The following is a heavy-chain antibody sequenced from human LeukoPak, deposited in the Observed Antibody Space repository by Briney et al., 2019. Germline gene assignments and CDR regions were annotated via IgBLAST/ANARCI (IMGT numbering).Heavy chain of an antibody. CDR3: ARGSPYDSSGYYPSFDY. Sequence: SETLSLTCAVYGGSFSGYYWSWIRQPPEKGLEWIGEINHSGSTNYNPSLKSRVTISVDTSTNQFSLKLSSVTAADTAVYYCARGSPYDSSGYYPSFDYWGQGTLVTVSS. CDR1: GGSFSGYY. J-gene: IGHJ4*02. D-gene: IGHD3-22*01. V-gene: IGHV4-34*01. CDR2: INHSGST.